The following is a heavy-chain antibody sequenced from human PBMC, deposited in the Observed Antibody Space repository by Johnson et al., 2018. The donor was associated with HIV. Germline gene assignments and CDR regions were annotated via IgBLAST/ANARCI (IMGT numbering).Heavy chain of an antibody. CDR3: AKGSTLWNPRLGDAFDI. Sequence: VQLVESGGGLVQPGGSLRLSCAASEFTFSNYDMHWVRQATGKGLEWVANIKQDGSEKYYVDSVKGRFTISRDNAKNSLYLQMNSLKTEDTAVYYCAKGSTLWNPRLGDAFDIWGQGTLVTVSS. V-gene: IGHV3-7*03. D-gene: IGHD1-1*01. CDR1: EFTFSNYD. J-gene: IGHJ3*02. CDR2: IKQDGSEK.